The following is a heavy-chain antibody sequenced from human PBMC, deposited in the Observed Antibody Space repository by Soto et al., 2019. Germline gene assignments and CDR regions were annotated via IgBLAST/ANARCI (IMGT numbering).Heavy chain of an antibody. Sequence: TLSLTCTVSGVSINSGAYYWSWIRQRPGKGLEWIGYIYYSGSTYYNPSLKSRVTISLDTSKDQFSLKLSSVTAADTAVYYCARDSRGVALDDWGQGSRVTVSS. CDR1: GVSINSGAYY. J-gene: IGHJ4*02. CDR3: ARDSRGVALDD. D-gene: IGHD3-10*01. V-gene: IGHV4-31*03. CDR2: IYYSGST.